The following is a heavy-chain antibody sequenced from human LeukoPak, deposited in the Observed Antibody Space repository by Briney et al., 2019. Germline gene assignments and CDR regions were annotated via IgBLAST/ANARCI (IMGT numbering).Heavy chain of an antibody. D-gene: IGHD3-10*01. V-gene: IGHV3-48*03. Sequence: PGGSLRLSCAASGFTFSSYEMNWVRQAPGKGLEWVSYISSSGSTIYYADSLKGRFTISRDNAKNSLYLQMNSLRAEDTAVYYCARGPRTSDFDYWGQGTLVTVSS. CDR1: GFTFSSYE. J-gene: IGHJ4*02. CDR3: ARGPRTSDFDY. CDR2: ISSSGSTI.